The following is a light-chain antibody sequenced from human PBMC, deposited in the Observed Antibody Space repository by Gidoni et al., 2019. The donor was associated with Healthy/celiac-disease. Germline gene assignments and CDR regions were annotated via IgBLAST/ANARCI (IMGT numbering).Light chain of an antibody. V-gene: IGKV1-39*01. Sequence: DIQMTHSPSSLSASVGDRVTITSRASQSISSYLNWYQQKPGKAPKLLIYAASSLQSGVPSRFSGSGSGTDFTLTISSLQPEDFATYYCQQSYSTPFTFGPGTKVEIK. CDR3: QQSYSTPFT. J-gene: IGKJ3*01. CDR1: QSISSY. CDR2: AAS.